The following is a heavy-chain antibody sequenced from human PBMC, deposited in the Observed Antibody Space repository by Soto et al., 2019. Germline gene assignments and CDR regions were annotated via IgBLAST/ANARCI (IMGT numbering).Heavy chain of an antibody. J-gene: IGHJ5*02. D-gene: IGHD6-19*01. CDR3: AMQVAVAGRGDWFDP. CDR2: IWYDGSNK. V-gene: IGHV3-33*01. CDR1: GFTFSSYG. Sequence: GGSLRLSCAASGFTFSSYGMHWVRQAPGKGLEWVAVIWYDGSNKYYADSVKGRFTSSRDNSKNTLYLQMNSLRAEDTAVYYCAMQVAVAGRGDWFDPWGQGTLVTVSS.